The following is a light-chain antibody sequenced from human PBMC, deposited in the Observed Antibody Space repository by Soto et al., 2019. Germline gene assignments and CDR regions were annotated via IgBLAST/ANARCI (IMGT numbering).Light chain of an antibody. J-gene: IGLJ3*02. CDR2: DVS. CDR1: SSDVGAYNY. V-gene: IGLV2-11*01. Sequence: QSALTQHRSVSGSPGQSVTISCTGTSSDVGAYNYVSWYQHHPGKAPKVMIYDVSERPSGFPDRFSGSKSDNKASLTISGLQAEDEADYYCCSYSGSYSWVFGGGTKATVL. CDR3: CSYSGSYSWV.